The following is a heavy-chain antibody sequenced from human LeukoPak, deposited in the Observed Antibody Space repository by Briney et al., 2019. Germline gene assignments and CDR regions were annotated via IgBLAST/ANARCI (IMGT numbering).Heavy chain of an antibody. V-gene: IGHV3-7*01. CDR2: IKQDGSEK. D-gene: IGHD2-2*01. J-gene: IGHJ3*02. CDR1: GFTFGDYA. CDR3: ARENIVVVPAKDAFDI. Sequence: PGGSLRLSCTASGFTFGDYAMSWVRQAPGKGLEWVANIKQDGSEKYCVDSVKGRFTISRDNAKNSLYLQMNSLRAEDTAVYYCARENIVVVPAKDAFDIWGQGTMVTVSS.